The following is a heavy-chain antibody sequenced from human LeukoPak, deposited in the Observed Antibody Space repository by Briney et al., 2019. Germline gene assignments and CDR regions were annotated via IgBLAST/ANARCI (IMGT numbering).Heavy chain of an antibody. CDR3: ARGDSSGSACYFDY. CDR2: TNHSGST. J-gene: IGHJ4*02. Sequence: SETLSLTCAVYGGSFSGYYWSWLRQPPGKGLEWIGETNHSGSTNYNPSLKSRVTISVDTSKNQFSLKLSSVTAADTAVYYCARGDSSGSACYFDYWGQGTLVTVSS. D-gene: IGHD3-22*01. CDR1: GGSFSGYY. V-gene: IGHV4-34*01.